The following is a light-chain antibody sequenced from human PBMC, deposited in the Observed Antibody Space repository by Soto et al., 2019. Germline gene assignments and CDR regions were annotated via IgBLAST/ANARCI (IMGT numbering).Light chain of an antibody. CDR2: GAS. Sequence: EIVLTQAPGTLSLSPVDRATLSCSASQTVSNNYLAWCQQKPGQAPRVIMYGASRRATGIPDRFSGGGSGTDFTLTISRLEPGDFAVYFCQQYAGPPTTFGQGTRLEI. V-gene: IGKV3-20*01. J-gene: IGKJ5*01. CDR3: QQYAGPPTT. CDR1: QTVSNNY.